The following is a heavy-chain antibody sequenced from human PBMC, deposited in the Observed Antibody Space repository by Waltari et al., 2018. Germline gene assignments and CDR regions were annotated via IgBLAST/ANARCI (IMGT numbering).Heavy chain of an antibody. CDR1: GFTFENYW. Sequence: EVQLVESGGGLVQPGGSLRLSCEAFGFTFENYWLNWGRQPPGKGLEWVANIAQDASENYYVGSVKGRFTISRDNAKNFLYLQMNSLRAEDTAVYYCGRCPRRDPLCDWGQGTLVSVSS. J-gene: IGHJ4*02. V-gene: IGHV3-7*04. CDR3: GRCPRRDPLCD. CDR2: IAQDASEN.